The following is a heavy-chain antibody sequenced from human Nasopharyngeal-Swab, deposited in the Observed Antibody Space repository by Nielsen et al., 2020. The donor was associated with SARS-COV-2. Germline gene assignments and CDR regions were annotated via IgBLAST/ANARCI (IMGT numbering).Heavy chain of an antibody. CDR1: GFTFGDHG. V-gene: IGHV3-49*04. D-gene: IGHD2-15*01. CDR3: TRESCSGGNCYWGDYFDY. Sequence: GGSLRLSCAASGFTFGDHGMSWVRQAPGKGLEWLGFTRRNDFGGTTEYAASVKGIVTISRDDSKSIAYQEINSLKTEDAAVYYCTRESCSGGNCYWGDYFDYWGQGTLVTVSP. J-gene: IGHJ4*01. CDR2: TRRNDFGGTT.